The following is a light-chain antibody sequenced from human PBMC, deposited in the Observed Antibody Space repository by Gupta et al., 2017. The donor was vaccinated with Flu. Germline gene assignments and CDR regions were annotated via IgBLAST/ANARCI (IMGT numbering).Light chain of an antibody. CDR2: KAS. J-gene: IGKJ2*01. Sequence: DIQMTQSPSTLSASIGDRITITCRASQSISNWLAWYQQKPGKAPNLLIYKASTLETGVPPRFSGSGSGTXFTLTIXSLQPDDFATYYCQQESNSFYTFGXGTKMEIK. CDR1: QSISNW. V-gene: IGKV1-5*03. CDR3: QQESNSFYT.